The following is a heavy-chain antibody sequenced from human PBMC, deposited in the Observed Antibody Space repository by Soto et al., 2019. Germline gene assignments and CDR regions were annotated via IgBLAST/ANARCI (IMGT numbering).Heavy chain of an antibody. CDR2: ISYDGSNK. D-gene: IGHD5-18*01. J-gene: IGHJ4*02. CDR1: GFTFSDYG. CDR3: AKDMRGYNDY. Sequence: QPGGSLRLSCAASGFTFSDYGMHRVRQAPGRGLEWLAFISYDGSNKYSRDSVKGRFTISRDNSKNTLYLQMNSLRAEDTALYYCAKDMRGYNDYWGQGTLVTVSS. V-gene: IGHV3-30*18.